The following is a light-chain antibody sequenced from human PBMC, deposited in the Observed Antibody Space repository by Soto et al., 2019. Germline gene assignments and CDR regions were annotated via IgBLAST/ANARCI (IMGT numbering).Light chain of an antibody. V-gene: IGKV3-20*01. CDR1: QSVSNNY. Sequence: EIVLTQSPGALCVSPVERATLSWRASQSVSNNYLAWYQQKPGQAPRLLIYGASNRATGIPDRFSGSGSGTDFTLTISRLEPEDFAVYYCQQYGSPGTFGQGTKVDIK. CDR2: GAS. J-gene: IGKJ1*01. CDR3: QQYGSPGT.